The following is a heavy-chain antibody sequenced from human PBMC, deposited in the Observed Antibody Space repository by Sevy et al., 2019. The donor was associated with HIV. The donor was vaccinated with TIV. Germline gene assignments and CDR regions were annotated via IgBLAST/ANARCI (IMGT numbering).Heavy chain of an antibody. CDR3: AKVLNPALESMMEVTVRSLKGFDV. Sequence: GSLRLSCAASGFTFNTHVMNWVRQAPGKGLEWVSSISGFGNTYYADSVGGRFTISRDNAKNTLYRQMNSLRADDTAVYYCAKVLNPALESMMEVTVRSLKGFDVWGQGTMVTVSS. CDR2: ISGFGNT. J-gene: IGHJ3*01. D-gene: IGHD3-22*01. V-gene: IGHV3-23*01. CDR1: GFTFNTHV.